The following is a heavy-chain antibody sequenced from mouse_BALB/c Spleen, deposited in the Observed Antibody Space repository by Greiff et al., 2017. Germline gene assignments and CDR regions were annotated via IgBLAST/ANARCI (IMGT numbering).Heavy chain of an antibody. Sequence: EVKLMESGGGLVQPGGSRKLSCAASGFTFSSFGMHWVRQAPEKGLEWVAYISSGSSTIYYADTVKGRFTISRDNPKNTLFLQMTSLRSEDTAMYYCARGITTVVATPFAYWGQGTLVTVSA. V-gene: IGHV5-17*02. D-gene: IGHD1-1*01. CDR1: GFTFSSFG. CDR3: ARGITTVVATPFAY. CDR2: ISSGSSTI. J-gene: IGHJ3*01.